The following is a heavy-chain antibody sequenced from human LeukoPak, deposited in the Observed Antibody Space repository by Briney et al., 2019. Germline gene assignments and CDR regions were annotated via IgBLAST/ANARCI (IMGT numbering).Heavy chain of an antibody. D-gene: IGHD2-15*01. V-gene: IGHV4-39*02. CDR3: ARDGKVVVVAATRKGVENSLDY. CDR2: IYDSGST. J-gene: IGHJ4*02. CDR1: GGSIRSSYYY. Sequence: SETLSLTCTVSGGSIRSSYYYWGWIRQPPGKGLEWIGRIYDSGSTYYNPSLKSRVTISVDTSKNQFSLKLSSVTAADTAVYYCARDGKVVVVAATRKGVENSLDYWGQGTLVTVSS.